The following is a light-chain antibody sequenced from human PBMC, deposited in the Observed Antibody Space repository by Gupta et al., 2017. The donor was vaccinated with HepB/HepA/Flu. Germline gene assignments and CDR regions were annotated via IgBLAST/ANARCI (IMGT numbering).Light chain of an antibody. J-gene: IGLJ2*01. CDR2: QDN. V-gene: IGLV3-1*01. CDR3: QAGDSSNVI. CDR1: KLGDKY. Sequence: SFEVTQPPSVSVSPGPTASIPCSGNKLGDKYVCWYQQKTGQCPVLVIYQDNKRPSGSPERFSGSNSGNTATLTISETQARDEADYYWQAGDSSNVIFGGGTKLTVL.